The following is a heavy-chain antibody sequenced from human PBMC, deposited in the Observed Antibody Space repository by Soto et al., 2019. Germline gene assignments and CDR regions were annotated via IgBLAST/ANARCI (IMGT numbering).Heavy chain of an antibody. CDR1: GYSCTSDW. V-gene: IGHV5-10-1*01. CDR2: IDPSDSHS. J-gene: IGHJ6*02. D-gene: IGHD2-15*01. CDR3: AGRCRGGNCVSSYAMDV. Sequence: PGESLRISWKVSGYSCTSDWINWLRQMPWKCLEWMGRIDPSDSHSNYNPSLQGHVTISADKSTSTAYLQWNSLKASDTAMYYCAGRCRGGNCVSSYAMDVWGQGTTVTVSS.